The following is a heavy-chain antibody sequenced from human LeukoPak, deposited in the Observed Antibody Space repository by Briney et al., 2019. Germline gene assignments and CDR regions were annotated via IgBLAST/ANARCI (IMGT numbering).Heavy chain of an antibody. CDR2: IYSGGST. CDR3: ARLGEHYYDSSGYYPEYFQH. Sequence: PGGSLRLSCAASGFTVSSNYMGWVRQAPGKGLEWVSVIYSGGSTYYADSVKGRFTISRDNSKNTLYLQMNSLRAEDTAVYYCARLGEHYYDSSGYYPEYFQHWGQGTLVTVSS. CDR1: GFTVSSNY. D-gene: IGHD3-22*01. J-gene: IGHJ1*01. V-gene: IGHV3-53*01.